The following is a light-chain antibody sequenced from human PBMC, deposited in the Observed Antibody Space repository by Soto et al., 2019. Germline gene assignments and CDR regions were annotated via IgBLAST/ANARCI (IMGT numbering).Light chain of an antibody. CDR3: QQYGSPPYT. CDR1: QSVSSSY. J-gene: IGKJ2*01. Sequence: EIVLTQSPGTLSLSPGERATLSCRASQSVSSSYLAWYQQKPGQAPRLIIYGASDRDTGIPDRFSGSGSGTDFTLTISRLEPEDFAVYYCQQYGSPPYTFGQGTKLEIK. CDR2: GAS. V-gene: IGKV3-20*01.